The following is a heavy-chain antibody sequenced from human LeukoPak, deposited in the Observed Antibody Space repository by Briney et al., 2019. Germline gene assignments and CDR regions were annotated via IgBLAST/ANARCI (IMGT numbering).Heavy chain of an antibody. V-gene: IGHV3-64*01. J-gene: IGHJ4*02. CDR2: ISSNGGST. Sequence: GGSLRLSCAASGFTFSSYAMHWVRQAPGKGLEYVSAISSNGGSTYYANSAKGRFTISRDNSKNTLYLQMGSLRAEDMAVYYCAREGYGEDIDYWGQGTLVTVSS. D-gene: IGHD4-17*01. CDR3: AREGYGEDIDY. CDR1: GFTFSSYA.